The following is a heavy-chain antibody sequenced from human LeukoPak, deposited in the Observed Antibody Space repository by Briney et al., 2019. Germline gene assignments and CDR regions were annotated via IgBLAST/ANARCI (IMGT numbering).Heavy chain of an antibody. D-gene: IGHD6-13*01. V-gene: IGHV3-23*01. CDR2: ISGSEGSA. Sequence: GGSLRLSCAASGFTFSNIAMTWARQAPGKGLEWVSSISGSEGSAYYADSVKGRFSISRDNSKNTLYLQMNSLRADDTAVYYCGGSRSFFWGQGNLVTVSS. CDR3: GGSRSFF. CDR1: GFTFSNIA. J-gene: IGHJ4*02.